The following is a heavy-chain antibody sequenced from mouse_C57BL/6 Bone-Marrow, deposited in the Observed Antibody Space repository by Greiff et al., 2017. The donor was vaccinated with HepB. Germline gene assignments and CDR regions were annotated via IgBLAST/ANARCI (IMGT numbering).Heavy chain of an antibody. V-gene: IGHV7-1*01. CDR3: ARDDYYGSSPFAY. CDR2: SRNKANDYTT. Sequence: EVQVVESGGGLVQSGRSLRLSCATSGFTFSDFYMEWVRQAPGKGLEWIAASRNKANDYTTEYSASVKGRFIVSRDTSQSILYLQMNALRAEDTAIYYCARDDYYGSSPFAYWGQGTLVTVSA. D-gene: IGHD1-1*01. J-gene: IGHJ3*01. CDR1: GFTFSDFY.